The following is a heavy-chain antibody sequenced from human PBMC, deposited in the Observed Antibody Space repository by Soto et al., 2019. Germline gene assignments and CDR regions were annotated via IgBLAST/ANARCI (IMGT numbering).Heavy chain of an antibody. D-gene: IGHD6-13*01. J-gene: IGHJ6*02. CDR3: ARAKMSGWSSWYISNYYYYYGMDV. CDR2: IIPIFGTA. V-gene: IGHV1-69*13. CDR1: RGTFSSYA. Sequence: ASVKVSCKASRGTFSSYAISWVRQAPGQGLEWMGGIIPIFGTANYAQKFQGRVTITADESTSTAYMELSSLRSEDTAVYYCARAKMSGWSSWYISNYYYYYGMDVWGQGTTVTVSS.